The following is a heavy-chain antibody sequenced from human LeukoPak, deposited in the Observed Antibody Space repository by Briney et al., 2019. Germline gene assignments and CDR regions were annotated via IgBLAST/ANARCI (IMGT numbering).Heavy chain of an antibody. D-gene: IGHD3-9*01. CDR2: INPNSGGT. Sequence: ASVKVSCKASGYTFTGYYMHWVRQAPGQGLEWMGRINPNSGGTNYAQKFQGRVTMTRDTSISTAYMELSRLRSDDTAVYYCAREILTGYYSDCWGQGTLVTVSP. V-gene: IGHV1-2*06. J-gene: IGHJ4*02. CDR1: GYTFTGYY. CDR3: AREILTGYYSDC.